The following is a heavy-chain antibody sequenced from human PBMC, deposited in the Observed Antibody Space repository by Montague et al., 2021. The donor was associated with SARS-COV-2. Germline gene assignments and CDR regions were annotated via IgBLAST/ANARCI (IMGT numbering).Heavy chain of an antibody. V-gene: IGHV3-21*01. D-gene: IGHD2-8*02. CDR2: IGNSSSYT. CDR1: GFTFSRLS. J-gene: IGHJ4*02. Sequence: SLRLSCAASGFTFSRLSMNWVRQAPGKGLEWVAIIGNSSSYTYYADSVKGRFTISRDNAKNSLYLQMNSLRAEDTAIYYCAKEAAPHYCAGGGCNEPGDYWGQGTQVTVSS. CDR3: AKEAAPHYCAGGGCNEPGDY.